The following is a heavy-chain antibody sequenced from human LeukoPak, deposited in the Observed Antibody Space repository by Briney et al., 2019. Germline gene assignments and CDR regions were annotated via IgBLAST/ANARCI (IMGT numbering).Heavy chain of an antibody. CDR3: ASSPSMVATIFDY. Sequence: PGGSLRLSCVASGFTFSSYSMNWVRQAPGKGLGWLSYISSSKNTTYYADSVKGRFTISRDNAKNSLFLQMNSLRAEDTAVYYCASSPSMVATIFDYWGQGTLVTVSS. D-gene: IGHD5-12*01. J-gene: IGHJ4*02. V-gene: IGHV3-48*04. CDR2: ISSSKNTT. CDR1: GFTFSSYS.